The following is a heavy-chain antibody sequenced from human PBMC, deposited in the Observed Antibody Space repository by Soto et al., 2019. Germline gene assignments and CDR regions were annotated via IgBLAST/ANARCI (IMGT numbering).Heavy chain of an antibody. CDR3: ARGQGRITIFGVVMPSGMDG. V-gene: IGHV4-59*01. J-gene: IGHJ6*02. CDR1: GGSISSYY. CDR2: IYYSGST. Sequence: SETLSLTCTVSGGSISSYYWSWIRQPPGKGLEWIGYIYYSGSTNYNPSLKSRVTISVDTSKNQFSLKLSSVTAADTAVYYCARGQGRITIFGVVMPSGMDGWGQGTTVTVSS. D-gene: IGHD3-3*01.